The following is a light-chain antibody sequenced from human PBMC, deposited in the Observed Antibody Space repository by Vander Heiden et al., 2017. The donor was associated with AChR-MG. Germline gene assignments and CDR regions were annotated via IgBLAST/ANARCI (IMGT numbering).Light chain of an antibody. CDR1: SSNIGSNY. CDR2: RNN. CDR3: AAWDDSLSVVV. J-gene: IGLJ2*01. V-gene: IGLV1-47*01. Sequence: TISCSGSSSNIGSNYVYWYQQLPGTAPKLLIYRNNQRPSGVPDRFSGSKSGTSASLAISGLRSEDEADYYCAAWDDSLSVVVFGGGTKLTVL.